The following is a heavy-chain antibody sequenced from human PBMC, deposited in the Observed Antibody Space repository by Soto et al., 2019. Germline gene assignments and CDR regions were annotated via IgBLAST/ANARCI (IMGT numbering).Heavy chain of an antibody. J-gene: IGHJ5*02. CDR3: ARWNGSTMRFDP. CDR2: MNPNSGNT. D-gene: IGHD1-1*01. V-gene: IGHV1-8*01. CDR1: GYTFTSXD. Sequence: ASVKVSCKASGYTFTSXDINWVRQATGQGLEWMGWMNPNSGNTGYAQKFQGRVTMTRNTSKNQFSLKLSSVTAADTAVYYCARWNGSTMRFDPWGQGTLVTVSS.